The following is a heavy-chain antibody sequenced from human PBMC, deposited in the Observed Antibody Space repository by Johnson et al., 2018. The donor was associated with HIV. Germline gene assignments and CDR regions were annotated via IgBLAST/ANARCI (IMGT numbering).Heavy chain of an antibody. CDR2: ISSDGGST. CDR3: ARKKTAARGAVDI. V-gene: IGHV3-64*01. Sequence: EVQLVESGGGLVQPGGSLRLSCAASGFTFSNYAMHWVRQAPGKGLEYVSAISSDGGSTYYANSVKGRFSISRDNSKNTLYLQMGSLRGEDMAVYYCARKKTAARGAVDIWGQGTMVTVSS. J-gene: IGHJ3*02. CDR1: GFTFSNYA. D-gene: IGHD6-6*01.